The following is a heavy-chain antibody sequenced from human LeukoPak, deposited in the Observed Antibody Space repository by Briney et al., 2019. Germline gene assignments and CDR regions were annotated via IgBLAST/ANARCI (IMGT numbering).Heavy chain of an antibody. CDR2: INHSGST. CDR3: ARHFGPLRYFDWFDAFDI. V-gene: IGHV4-34*01. CDR1: GFTFDDHA. D-gene: IGHD3-9*01. J-gene: IGHJ3*02. Sequence: PGGSLRLSCAASGFTFDDHAMHWVRQAPGKGLEWIGEINHSGSTNYNPSLKSRVTISVDTSKNQFSLKLSSVTAADTAVYYCARHFGPLRYFDWFDAFDIWGQGTMVTVSS.